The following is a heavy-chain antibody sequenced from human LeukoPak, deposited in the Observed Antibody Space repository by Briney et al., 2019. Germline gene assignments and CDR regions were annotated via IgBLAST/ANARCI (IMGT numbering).Heavy chain of an antibody. CDR2: ISSSSSYI. CDR1: GFTFSSYS. J-gene: IGHJ4*02. Sequence: GGSLRLSCAASGFTFSSYSMNWVRQAPGKGLEWVSSISSSSSYIYYADSVKGRFTISRDNAKNSLYLQMNSLRAEDTAAYYCARDRPLSSGWYLYYFDYWGQGTLVTVPS. V-gene: IGHV3-21*01. D-gene: IGHD6-19*01. CDR3: ARDRPLSSGWYLYYFDY.